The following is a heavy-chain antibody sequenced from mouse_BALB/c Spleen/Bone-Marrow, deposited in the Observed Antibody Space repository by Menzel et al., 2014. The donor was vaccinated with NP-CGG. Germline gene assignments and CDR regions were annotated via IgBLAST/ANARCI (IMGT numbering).Heavy chain of an antibody. CDR2: ISSGGGST. V-gene: IGHV5-12-1*01. CDR1: GFAFSSYD. Sequence: EVQLVESGGGLVKPGGSLKLSCAAPGFAFSSYDMSWVRQTPEKRLEWVAYISSGGGSTYYPDTVKGRFTISRDNAKNTLYLQMSSLKSEDTAMYYCARQGYGYVDFDVWGAGTTVTVSS. D-gene: IGHD1-2*01. CDR3: ARQGYGYVDFDV. J-gene: IGHJ1*01.